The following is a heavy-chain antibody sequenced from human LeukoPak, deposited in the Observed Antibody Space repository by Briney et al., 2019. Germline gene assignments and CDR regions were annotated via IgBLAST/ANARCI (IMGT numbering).Heavy chain of an antibody. J-gene: IGHJ4*02. CDR1: GGTFSSYA. CDR2: IIPIFGTA. Sequence: SVKVSCKASGGTFSSYAISWVRQAPGQGLEWMGGIIPIFGTANYAQKFQGRVTITADESTSTAYMELSSLRSEDTAVYYCAKDLSGDYDSSGYSFIFDYWGQGTLVTVSS. CDR3: AKDLSGDYDSSGYSFIFDY. V-gene: IGHV1-69*13. D-gene: IGHD3-22*01.